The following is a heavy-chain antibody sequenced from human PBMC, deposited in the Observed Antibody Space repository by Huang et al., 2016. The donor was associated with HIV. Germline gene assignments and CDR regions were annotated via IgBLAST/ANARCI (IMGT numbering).Heavy chain of an antibody. J-gene: IGHJ3*02. CDR2: MNTETGRP. CDR3: VRVRRVTDRYCVADCNTIDTFDI. CDR1: GYSFTNYG. Sequence: QVQLVQSGSELKKPGASVKVSCKASGYSFTNYGVHWVRQAPGRGLEWMGLMNTETGRPRYAQDFTGRFGFSLDTSVSTAYLQISSLKPEDSAIYYCVRVRRVTDRYCVADCNTIDTFDIWGQGTLVTVSA. V-gene: IGHV7-4-1*02. D-gene: IGHD2-21*02.